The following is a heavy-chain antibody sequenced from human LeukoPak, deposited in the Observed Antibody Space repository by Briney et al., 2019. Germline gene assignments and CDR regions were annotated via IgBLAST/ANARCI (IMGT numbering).Heavy chain of an antibody. Sequence: GASVKVSCKASGYTFTSYGISWVRQAPGQGLEWMGWISAYNGNTNYAQKFQGRVTITTDESTSTAYMELSSLRSEDTAVYYCARDLAAAGPAFDYWGQGTLVTVSS. J-gene: IGHJ4*02. D-gene: IGHD6-13*01. V-gene: IGHV1-18*01. CDR2: ISAYNGNT. CDR3: ARDLAAAGPAFDY. CDR1: GYTFTSYG.